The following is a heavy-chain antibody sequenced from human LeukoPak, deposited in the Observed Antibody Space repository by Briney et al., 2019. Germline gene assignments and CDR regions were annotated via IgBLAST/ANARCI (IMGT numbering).Heavy chain of an antibody. CDR1: GFTFSSYG. CDR2: IWYDESDK. CDR3: AKDSDAAGYYYFDY. J-gene: IGHJ4*02. D-gene: IGHD3-9*01. Sequence: PGGSRRLSCAAFGFTFSSYGMHWVRQAPGKVLEWVAVIWYDESDKYYADSVKGRFNISRDNSKNTLYLQMNSLRPEDTAVYYCAKDSDAAGYYYFDYWGEGTLVSVSS. V-gene: IGHV3-33*06.